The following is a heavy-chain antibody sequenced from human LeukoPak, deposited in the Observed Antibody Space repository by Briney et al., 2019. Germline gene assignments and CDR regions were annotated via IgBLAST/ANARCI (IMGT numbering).Heavy chain of an antibody. J-gene: IGHJ3*02. D-gene: IGHD6-19*01. CDR1: GGTFISYA. CDR2: IIPIFGTA. Sequence: SVKVSCKASGGTFISYAISWVRQAPGQGLEWMGGIIPIFGTANYAQKFQGRVTMTRDTSTSTVYMELSSLRSEDTAVYYCARGTGYSSGWYQFRDAFDIWGQGTMVTVSS. CDR3: ARGTGYSSGWYQFRDAFDI. V-gene: IGHV1-69*05.